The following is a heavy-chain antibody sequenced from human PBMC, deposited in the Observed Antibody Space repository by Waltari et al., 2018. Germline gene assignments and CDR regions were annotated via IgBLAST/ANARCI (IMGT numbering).Heavy chain of an antibody. CDR3: ARDSYYGSGSYYYPFDY. CDR1: GGTFSSYA. D-gene: IGHD3-10*01. Sequence: QVQLVQSGAEVKKPGSSVKVSCKASGGTFSSYAISWLRQAPGQGLERMGGIIPILGIANYAQKFHGRVTRTADESTSTAYMELSSLRAEDTAVYYCARDSYYGSGSYYYPFDYWGQGTLVTVSS. J-gene: IGHJ4*02. V-gene: IGHV1-69*01. CDR2: IIPILGIA.